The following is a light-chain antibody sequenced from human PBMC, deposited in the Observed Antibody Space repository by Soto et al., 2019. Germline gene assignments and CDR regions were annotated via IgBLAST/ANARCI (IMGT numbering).Light chain of an antibody. CDR2: STN. CDR1: SSNIGSNT. Sequence: QAVVTQPPSASGTPGQRVTISCSGSSSNIGSNTVNWYQQLPGTAPKLLIYSTNQRPSGVPDRFSGSKSGTSASLAISGLQSEDEADYYCAAWDDSLNSPVFGGGTKVTVL. CDR3: AAWDDSLNSPV. J-gene: IGLJ2*01. V-gene: IGLV1-44*01.